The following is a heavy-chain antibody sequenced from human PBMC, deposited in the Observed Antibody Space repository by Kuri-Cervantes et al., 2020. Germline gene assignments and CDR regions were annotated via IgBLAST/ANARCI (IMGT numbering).Heavy chain of an antibody. D-gene: IGHD2-2*01. CDR3: ARPLRSTIVVVPATLPRAFDI. V-gene: IGHV1-69*05. J-gene: IGHJ3*02. Sequence: SVKVSCKASGGTFSSYAISWVRQAPGQGLEWMGGIIPIFGTANYAQKFQGRVTITTDESTSTAYMELSSLRSDDTAVYYCARPLRSTIVVVPATLPRAFDIWGQGTMVTVSS. CDR1: GGTFSSYA. CDR2: IIPIFGTA.